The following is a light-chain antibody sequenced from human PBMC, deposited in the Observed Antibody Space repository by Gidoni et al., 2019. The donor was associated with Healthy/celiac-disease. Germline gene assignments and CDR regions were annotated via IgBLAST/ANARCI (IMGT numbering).Light chain of an antibody. CDR3: QQYYSTPHT. V-gene: IGKV4-1*01. CDR1: QSVLYSSNNKNY. Sequence: DIVMPQSPYSLAVSLGERATINCKSSQSVLYSSNNKNYLAWYQQKPGQPPKLLIYWASTRESGVTDRVSGSGSGTDFTITISSLQAEDVEVYYCQQYYSTPHTFGQGTKLEIK. J-gene: IGKJ2*01. CDR2: WAS.